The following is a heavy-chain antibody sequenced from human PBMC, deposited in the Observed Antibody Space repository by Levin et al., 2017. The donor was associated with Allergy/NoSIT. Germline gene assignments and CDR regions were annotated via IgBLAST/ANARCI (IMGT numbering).Heavy chain of an antibody. CDR3: ARRDSSGWYYFDY. J-gene: IGHJ4*02. V-gene: IGHV3-11*03. CDR2: ISSSSSYT. Sequence: PGGSLRLSCAASGFTFSDYYMSWIRQAPGKGLEWVSYISSSSSYTNYADSVKGRFTISRDNAKNSLYLQMNSLRAEDTAVYYCARRDSSGWYYFDYWGQGTLVTVSS. D-gene: IGHD6-19*01. CDR1: GFTFSDYY.